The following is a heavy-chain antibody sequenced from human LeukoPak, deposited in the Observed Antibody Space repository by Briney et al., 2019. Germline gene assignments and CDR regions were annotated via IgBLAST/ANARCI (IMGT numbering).Heavy chain of an antibody. V-gene: IGHV4-30-4*01. CDR2: IYYSGST. CDR1: GGSINSGAYY. J-gene: IGHJ5*02. CDR3: ARRLTQYDCFDP. Sequence: SQTLSLTCTVSGGSINSGAYYWSWIRQSPGKGLEWTGYIYYSGSTYYNPSLRSRITISVDTSKNQFSLHLNSVTPEDTAVYYCARRLTQYDCFDPWGQGILVTVSS. D-gene: IGHD2-2*01.